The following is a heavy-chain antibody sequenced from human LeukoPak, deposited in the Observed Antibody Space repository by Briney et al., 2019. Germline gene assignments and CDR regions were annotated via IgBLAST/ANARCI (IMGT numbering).Heavy chain of an antibody. Sequence: RGSLRPSCAASGFTFSSYSMNWVRQAPGKGLEWVSSISSSSSYIYYADSVKGRFTISRDNAKNSLYLQMNSLRAEDTAVYYCATLTAANNWFDPWGQGTLVTVSS. V-gene: IGHV3-21*01. D-gene: IGHD6-13*01. CDR3: ATLTAANNWFDP. CDR2: ISSSSSYI. CDR1: GFTFSSYS. J-gene: IGHJ5*02.